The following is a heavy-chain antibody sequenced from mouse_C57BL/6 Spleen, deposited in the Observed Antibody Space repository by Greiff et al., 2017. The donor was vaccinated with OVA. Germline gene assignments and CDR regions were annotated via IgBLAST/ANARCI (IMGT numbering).Heavy chain of an antibody. CDR1: GFTFSDYG. CDR3: GSGHYYGSSWCAD. J-gene: IGHJ3*01. CDR2: ISSGSSTI. D-gene: IGHD1-1*01. Sequence: EVKLVESGGGLVKPGGSLKLSCAASGFTFSDYGMHWVRQAPEKGLEWVAYISSGSSTIYYADTVKGRFTISRDNAKNTLFLHMTSLRSEDTAMYCCGSGHYYGSSWCADWGQGTLVTGSA. V-gene: IGHV5-17*01.